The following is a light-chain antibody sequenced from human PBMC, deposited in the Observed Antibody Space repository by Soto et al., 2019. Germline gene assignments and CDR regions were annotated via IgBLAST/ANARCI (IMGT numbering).Light chain of an antibody. J-gene: IGKJ1*01. Sequence: EIVLTQSPGTLSLSPGERATLSCRASQSVSSSYLAWYQQKPGQAPRLPIYGASSRATGIPDRFSGSGSGTDFTLTISRLEPEDFAVYYCQQYGSYRTFGQGTKMAIK. V-gene: IGKV3-20*01. CDR3: QQYGSYRT. CDR2: GAS. CDR1: QSVSSSY.